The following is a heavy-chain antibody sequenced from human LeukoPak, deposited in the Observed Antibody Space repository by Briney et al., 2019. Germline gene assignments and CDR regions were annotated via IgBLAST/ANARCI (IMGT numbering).Heavy chain of an antibody. CDR3: AREYCSSTSCYTSYFDY. CDR1: DYSISSGYY. CDR2: IYYSGST. V-gene: IGHV4-38-2*02. Sequence: PSETLSLTCTVSDYSISSGYYWGCIRQPPGKGLEWIASIYYSGSTYYNPSLKSRVTMSVDTSKNQFSLKLTSVTAADTAVYYCAREYCSSTSCYTSYFDYWGQGTLVTVSS. J-gene: IGHJ4*02. D-gene: IGHD2-2*02.